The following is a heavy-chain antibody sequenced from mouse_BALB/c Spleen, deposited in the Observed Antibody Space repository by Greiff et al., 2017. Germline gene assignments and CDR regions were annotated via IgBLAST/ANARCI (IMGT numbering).Heavy chain of an antibody. CDR1: GYTFSSYW. CDR2: ILPGSGST. Sequence: QVQLQQSGAELMKPGASVKISCKATGYTFSSYWIEWVKQRPGHGLEWIGEILPGSGSTNYNEKFKGKATFTADTSSNTAYMQLSSLTSEDSAVYYCAREEDYGRGFAYWGQGTLVTVSA. J-gene: IGHJ3*01. V-gene: IGHV1-9*01. D-gene: IGHD2-1*01. CDR3: AREEDYGRGFAY.